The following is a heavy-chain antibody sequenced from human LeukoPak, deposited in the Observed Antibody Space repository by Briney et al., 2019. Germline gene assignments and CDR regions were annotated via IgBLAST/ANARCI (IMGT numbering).Heavy chain of an antibody. CDR2: INHSGST. V-gene: IGHV4-34*01. J-gene: IGHJ4*02. Sequence: SETLSRTCAVYGGSFSGYYWSWIRQPPGKGLEWIGEINHSGSTNYNPSLKSRVTISVDTSKNRFSLKLSSVTAADTAVYYCARGLAGADYWGQGTLVTVSS. CDR3: ARGLAGADY. D-gene: IGHD1-26*01. CDR1: GGSFSGYY.